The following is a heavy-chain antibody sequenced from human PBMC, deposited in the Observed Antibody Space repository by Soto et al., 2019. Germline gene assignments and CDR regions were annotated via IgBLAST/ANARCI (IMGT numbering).Heavy chain of an antibody. CDR2: ISSSSSYI. D-gene: IGHD4-17*01. V-gene: IGHV3-21*01. Sequence: PWGSLRLSCAASGFTFSRYCMNWVRQTPGKGLEWVSSISSSSSYIYYADSVKGRFTISRDNAKNSLYLQMNSLRAEDTAVYYCARATLLTTPSETWGQGTLVTVSS. CDR1: GFTFSRYC. J-gene: IGHJ4*02. CDR3: ARATLLTTPSET.